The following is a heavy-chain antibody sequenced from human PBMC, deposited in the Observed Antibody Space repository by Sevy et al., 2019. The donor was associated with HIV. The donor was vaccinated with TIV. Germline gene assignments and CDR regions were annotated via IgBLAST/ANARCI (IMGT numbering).Heavy chain of an antibody. CDR3: ANLVGATVPQEGEYYGMDV. D-gene: IGHD1-26*01. CDR2: ISGSGGST. Sequence: GGSLRLSCAASGFTFSSYAMSWVRQAPGKGLEWVSAISGSGGSTYYADSVKGRFTISRDNSKNTLYLQMNSLRAEDTAVYYCANLVGATVPQEGEYYGMDVWGQGTTVTVSS. V-gene: IGHV3-23*01. J-gene: IGHJ6*02. CDR1: GFTFSSYA.